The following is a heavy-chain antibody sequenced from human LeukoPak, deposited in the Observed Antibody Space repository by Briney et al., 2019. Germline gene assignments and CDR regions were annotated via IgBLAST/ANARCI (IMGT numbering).Heavy chain of an antibody. CDR2: FDPEDGET. V-gene: IGHV1-24*01. CDR1: GYTLTELS. J-gene: IGHJ4*02. Sequence: WASVKVSCKVSGYTLTELSMHWVRQAPGKGLEWMGGFDPEDGETICAQKFQGRVTMTEDTSTDTAYMELSSLRSEDTAVYYCATFPSGFGDYYDSSGYYGFDYWGQGTLVTVSS. D-gene: IGHD3-22*01. CDR3: ATFPSGFGDYYDSSGYYGFDY.